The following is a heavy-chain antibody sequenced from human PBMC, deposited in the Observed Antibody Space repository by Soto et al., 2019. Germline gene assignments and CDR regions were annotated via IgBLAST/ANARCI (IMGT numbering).Heavy chain of an antibody. CDR2: IYHSGST. CDR3: ARTYANLAGYFDY. CDR1: GGSISIGGYS. D-gene: IGHD1-1*01. V-gene: IGHV4-30-2*01. J-gene: IGHJ4*02. Sequence: PSETLSLTSAVSGGSISIGGYSWSWIRQTPGKGLEWIGYIYHSGSTYYNPSLKSRVTISVDRSKNQFSLKLSSVTAADTAVYYCARTYANLAGYFDYWGQGTLVTVSS.